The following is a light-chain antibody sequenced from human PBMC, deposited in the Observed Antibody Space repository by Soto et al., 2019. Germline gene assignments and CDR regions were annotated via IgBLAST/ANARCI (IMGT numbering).Light chain of an antibody. CDR1: QSVSSS. CDR3: QQHCYCPPEVT. J-gene: IGKJ3*01. Sequence: EIVLTQSPDTLSLSPGERATLSCRASQSVSSSLAWYQQQPGQASRLLLFDASNKATGIPARFSGSGSWTDFTLTISSRVPIYFADDYCQQHCYCPPEVTFGPGTKVDIK. CDR2: DAS. V-gene: IGKV3-11*01.